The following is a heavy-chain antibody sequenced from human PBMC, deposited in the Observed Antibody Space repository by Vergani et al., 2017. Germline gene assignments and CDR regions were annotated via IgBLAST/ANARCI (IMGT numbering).Heavy chain of an antibody. D-gene: IGHD2-15*01. CDR3: AKRSWVVAATPIDY. J-gene: IGHJ4*02. V-gene: IGHV3-23*01. Sequence: TASGFTFSSYAMSWVRQAPGKGLEWVSAISGSGGSTYYADSVKGRFTISRDNSKNTLYLQMNSLRAEDPAVYYWAKRSWVVAATPIDYWGQGSLVTVSS. CDR1: GFTFSSYA. CDR2: ISGSGGST.